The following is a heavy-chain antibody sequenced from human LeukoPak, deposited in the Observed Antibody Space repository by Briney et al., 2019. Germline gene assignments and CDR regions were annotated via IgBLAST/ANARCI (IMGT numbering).Heavy chain of an antibody. D-gene: IGHD3-22*01. CDR1: GGSISSSSYY. CDR3: ASPTLFITMIPA. V-gene: IGHV4-39*01. Sequence: PSETLSLTCTVSGGSISSSSYYWGWIRQPPGKGLEWIGSIYYSGSTYYNPSLKSRVTISVDTAKNQFSLKLSSVTAADTAVYCCASPTLFITMIPAWGQGTLVTVSS. CDR2: IYYSGST. J-gene: IGHJ4*02.